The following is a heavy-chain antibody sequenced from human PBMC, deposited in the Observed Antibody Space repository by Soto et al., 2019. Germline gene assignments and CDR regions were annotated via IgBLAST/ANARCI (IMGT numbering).Heavy chain of an antibody. D-gene: IGHD2-2*01. CDR2: IYYSGST. J-gene: IGHJ5*02. CDR3: ARVASDRYCSSTSCYYWFDP. V-gene: IGHV4-59*01. CDR1: GGSISSYY. Sequence: SETLSLTCTVSGGSISSYYWSWIRQPPGKGLEWIGYIYYSGSTNYNPSLKSRVTISVDTSKNQFSLKLSSVTAADTAVYYCARVASDRYCSSTSCYYWFDPWGQGTLVTVSS.